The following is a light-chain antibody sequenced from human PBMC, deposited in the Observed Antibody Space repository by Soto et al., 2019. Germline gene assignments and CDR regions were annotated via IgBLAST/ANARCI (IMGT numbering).Light chain of an antibody. CDR2: VAS. Sequence: EVVLTPSPATLSVSPGEKTTLSCRASQSVSTSLAWYQQKPGQAPRLLIFVASTRATGIPARFSGSGSGTEFTLTISSLQSEDFAVYYCQQDYNWPWTFGQGTKVDIK. CDR1: QSVSTS. CDR3: QQDYNWPWT. V-gene: IGKV3-15*01. J-gene: IGKJ1*01.